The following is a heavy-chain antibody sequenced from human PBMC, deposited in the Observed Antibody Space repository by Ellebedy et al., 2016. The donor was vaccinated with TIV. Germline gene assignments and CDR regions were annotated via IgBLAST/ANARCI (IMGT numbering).Heavy chain of an antibody. J-gene: IGHJ4*02. CDR1: GFTFSRYA. V-gene: IGHV3-13*01. CDR2: IGTAGDT. D-gene: IGHD4-17*01. CDR3: ARLVHDYGDPWSDY. Sequence: GESLKISCAASGFTFSRYAMSWVRQAPGKGLEWVSAIGTAGDTYYPGSVKGRFTISRDNAKNSLYLQMNSLRDEDTAVYYCARLVHDYGDPWSDYWGQGTLVTVSS.